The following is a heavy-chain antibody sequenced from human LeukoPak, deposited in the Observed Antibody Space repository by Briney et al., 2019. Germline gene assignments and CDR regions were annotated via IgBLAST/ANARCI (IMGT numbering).Heavy chain of an antibody. D-gene: IGHD5-18*01. Sequence: GGSLRLSCAASGFTFSSHDMHWVRQAPGQGLEWVTIISYDGGKKDYADSVKGRFTISRDNSKNTLYLQMNSLRAEDTAVYYCAKVTKASYGYDYWGQGTLVTVSS. CDR3: AKVTKASYGYDY. CDR1: GFTFSSHD. J-gene: IGHJ4*02. V-gene: IGHV3-30*18. CDR2: ISYDGGKK.